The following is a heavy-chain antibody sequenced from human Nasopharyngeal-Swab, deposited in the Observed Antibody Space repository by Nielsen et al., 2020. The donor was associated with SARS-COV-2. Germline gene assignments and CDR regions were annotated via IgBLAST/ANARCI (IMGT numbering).Heavy chain of an antibody. CDR1: GFTFSSYN. Sequence: GGSLRLSCAASGFTFSSYNMNWVRQAPGKGLEWVSSISSSSSYIYYADSVKGRFTISRDNAKNSLYLQMNSLRAEDTAVYYCARDVHYDILTGYYSYWGQGTLVTVSS. D-gene: IGHD3-9*01. CDR3: ARDVHYDILTGYYSY. CDR2: ISSSSSYI. J-gene: IGHJ4*02. V-gene: IGHV3-21*01.